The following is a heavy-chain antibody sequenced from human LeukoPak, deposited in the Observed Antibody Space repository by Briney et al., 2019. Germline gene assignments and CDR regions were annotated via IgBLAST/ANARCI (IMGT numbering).Heavy chain of an antibody. J-gene: IGHJ4*02. CDR3: ARVADSSGYSFDY. V-gene: IGHV4-4*02. D-gene: IGHD3-22*01. CDR2: IYHSGST. CDR1: GGSISSSNW. Sequence: PSGTLSPTCAVSGGSISSSNWWSWVRQPPGKGLEWIGEIYHSGSTNYNPSLKSRVTISVDKSKNQFSLKLSSVTAADTAVYYCARVADSSGYSFDYWGQGTLVTVSS.